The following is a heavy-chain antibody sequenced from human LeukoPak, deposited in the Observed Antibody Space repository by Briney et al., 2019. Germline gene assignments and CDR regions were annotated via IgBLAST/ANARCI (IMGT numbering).Heavy chain of an antibody. J-gene: IGHJ5*02. CDR2: INPNSGGT. V-gene: IGHV1-2*02. CDR1: GYTFTSYG. Sequence: GASVKVSCKASGYTFTSYGITWVRQAPGQGLEWMGWINPNSGGTNYAQKFQGRVTMTRDTSISTAYMELSRLRSDDTAVYYCARGDSSGWYHWGQGTLVTVSS. CDR3: ARGDSSGWYH. D-gene: IGHD6-19*01.